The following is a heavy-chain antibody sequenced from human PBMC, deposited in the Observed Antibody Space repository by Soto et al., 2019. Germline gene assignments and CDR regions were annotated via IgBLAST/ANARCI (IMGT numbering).Heavy chain of an antibody. D-gene: IGHD3-16*01. CDR3: ARHYGPTASGKGFDP. Sequence: QVHLVQSGVEVKTPGASVKVSCQASGYTFFTYDISWVRQAPGQGLEWMGWISTYSGDTKYAQKFQCRVTMTTAPSPTTAYLDLRRLRSDGTAVYYSARHYGPTASGKGFDPWGQGTLVTVSS. CDR2: ISTYSGDT. J-gene: IGHJ5*02. CDR1: GYTFFTYD. V-gene: IGHV1-18*01.